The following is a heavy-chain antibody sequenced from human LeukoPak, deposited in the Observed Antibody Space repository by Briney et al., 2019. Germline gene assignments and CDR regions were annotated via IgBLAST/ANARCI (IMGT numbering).Heavy chain of an antibody. J-gene: IGHJ4*02. CDR3: ARVARNLYSSSWYPFGY. CDR2: INPNSGGT. V-gene: IGHV1-2*02. D-gene: IGHD6-13*01. Sequence: GASVTVSFKASGYTFTHYYMHWVRQAPGQGLEWMGWINPNSGGTNYAQKFQGRVTMTRDTSISTAYMELSRLRSDDTAVYYCARVARNLYSSSWYPFGYWGQGTLVTVPS. CDR1: GYTFTHYY.